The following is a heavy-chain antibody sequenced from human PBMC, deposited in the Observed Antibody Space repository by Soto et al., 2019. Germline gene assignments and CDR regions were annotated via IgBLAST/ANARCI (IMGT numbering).Heavy chain of an antibody. V-gene: IGHV3-11*01. CDR1: GFTFNDAY. J-gene: IGHJ2*01. CDR3: ARFLTRLSPSWYFEL. D-gene: IGHD3-16*01. CDR2: ITSSGSDM. Sequence: GGSLRLSCEASGFTFNDAYMSWIRLAPGKGLEWLSYITSSGSDMFYADSVKGRFTVSRDNTKKSLYLQMNSLRAEDTTVYFCARFLTRLSPSWYFELWGRGTLVTISS.